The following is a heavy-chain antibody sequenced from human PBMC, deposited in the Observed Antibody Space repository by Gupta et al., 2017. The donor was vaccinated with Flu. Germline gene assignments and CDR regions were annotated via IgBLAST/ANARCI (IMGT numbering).Heavy chain of an antibody. V-gene: IGHV4-31*03. CDR1: GGSISSGGYY. D-gene: IGHD3-10*01. CDR2: IYYSGST. CDR3: ARGGITMVRGVIPPDQPPIFDY. J-gene: IGHJ4*02. Sequence: QVQLQESGPGLVKPSQTLSLTCTVSGGSISSGGYYWSWIRQHPGKGLEWIGYIYYSGSTYYNPSLKSRVTISVDTSKNQFSLKLSSVTAADTAAYYCARGGITMVRGVIPPDQPPIFDYWGQGTLVTVSS.